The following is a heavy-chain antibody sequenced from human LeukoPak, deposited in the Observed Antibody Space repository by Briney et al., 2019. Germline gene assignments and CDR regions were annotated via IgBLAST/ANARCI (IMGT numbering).Heavy chain of an antibody. V-gene: IGHV4-61*02. D-gene: IGHD5-24*01. J-gene: IGHJ3*02. CDR3: AILYRINQRDGDAFDI. CDR2: IYTSGST. Sequence: PSETLSLTCTVSGGSISSGSYYWSWIRQPAGKGLEWIGRIYTSGSTNYNPSLKSRVTISVDTSKNQFSLKLSSVTAADTAVYYCAILYRINQRDGDAFDIWGQGTMVTVSS. CDR1: GGSISSGSYY.